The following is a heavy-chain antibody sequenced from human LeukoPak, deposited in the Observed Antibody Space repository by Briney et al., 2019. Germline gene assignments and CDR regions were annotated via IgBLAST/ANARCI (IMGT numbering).Heavy chain of an antibody. V-gene: IGHV3-23*01. CDR3: ARGYSSLDP. D-gene: IGHD6-19*01. J-gene: IGHJ5*02. Sequence: GGSLRLSCVASGFTFSSYAMSWVRQAPGKGLEWVSGISSTGGSTYYADSVKGRFTISRDNSKNTLYLQMNSLTAEDTAVYYCARGYSSLDPWGQGTLVTVSS. CDR2: ISSTGGST. CDR1: GFTFSSYA.